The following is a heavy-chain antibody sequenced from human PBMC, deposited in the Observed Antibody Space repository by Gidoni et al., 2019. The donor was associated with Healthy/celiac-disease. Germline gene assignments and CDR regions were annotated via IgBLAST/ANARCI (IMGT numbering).Heavy chain of an antibody. V-gene: IGHV3-53*01. D-gene: IGHD2-15*01. Sequence: EVQLVASGGGLIQPGGSLRLSCAASGFTVSSNSMSWVRQAPGKGLEWVAVIYSGGSKYYADSVKGRFTISRDNSKNTLYLQMNSLRAEDTAVYYCARVGGYCSGGSCPWGQGTLVTVSS. J-gene: IGHJ5*02. CDR2: IYSGGSK. CDR1: GFTVSSNS. CDR3: ARVGGYCSGGSCP.